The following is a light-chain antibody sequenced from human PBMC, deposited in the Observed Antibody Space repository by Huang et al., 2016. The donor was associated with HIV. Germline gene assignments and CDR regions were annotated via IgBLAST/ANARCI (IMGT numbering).Light chain of an antibody. J-gene: IGKJ4*01. Sequence: DIQMTQSPSALSASVGDRVTITCQASQDIGIYLNWYQHKPGQAPKLLISESSKLEIGVPLRFSGSGSGTDFTFTINSRQPEDIATYYCQQYDNVPPLTFGGGTKVEI. CDR2: ESS. CDR1: QDIGIY. CDR3: QQYDNVPPLT. V-gene: IGKV1-33*01.